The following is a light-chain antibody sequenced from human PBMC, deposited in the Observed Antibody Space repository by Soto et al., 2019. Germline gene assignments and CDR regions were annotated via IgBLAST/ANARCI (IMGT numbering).Light chain of an antibody. V-gene: IGLV1-40*01. J-gene: IGLJ3*02. CDR2: GNS. Sequence: QSVLTQPPSVSGAPGQRVTISCTGSSSNIGAGYDVHWYQQLPGTAPKLLIYGNSNRPSGVPDRCSGSKSGTSAALAITGLQAEDEADYYCQSYDSSRSQVFGGGTKLTVL. CDR3: QSYDSSRSQV. CDR1: SSNIGAGYD.